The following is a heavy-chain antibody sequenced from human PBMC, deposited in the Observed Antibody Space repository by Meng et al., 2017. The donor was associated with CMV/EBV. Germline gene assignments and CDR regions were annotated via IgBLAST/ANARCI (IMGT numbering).Heavy chain of an antibody. CDR1: FTSYD. CDR2: MNPNSGNT. V-gene: IGHV1-8*01. D-gene: IGHD3-3*01. Sequence: FTSYDINWVRQATGQGLEWMGWMNPNSGNTGYAQKFQGRVTMTRNTSISTAYMELSSLRSEDTAVYYCARNPEYYDFWSGYSGYFDLWGRGTLVTVS. J-gene: IGHJ2*01. CDR3: ARNPEYYDFWSGYSGYFDL.